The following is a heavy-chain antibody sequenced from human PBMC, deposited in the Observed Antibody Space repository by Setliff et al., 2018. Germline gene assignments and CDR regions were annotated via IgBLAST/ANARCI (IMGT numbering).Heavy chain of an antibody. D-gene: IGHD5-12*01. V-gene: IGHV4-38-2*01. CDR1: GFSITNGYY. J-gene: IGHJ4*02. Sequence: SEPLSLTCAVSGFSITNGYYWGWIRQSPGKGLEWIGNIFQSGITFYNPSLKSRVTMSLDTSRNQFSLNLRSVTAADTAVYYCARLGRLLVATMPFDYWGQGTLVTVSS. CDR2: IFQSGIT. CDR3: ARLGRLLVATMPFDY.